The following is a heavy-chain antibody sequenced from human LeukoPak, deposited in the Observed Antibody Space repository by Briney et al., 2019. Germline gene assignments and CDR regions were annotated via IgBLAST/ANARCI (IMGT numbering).Heavy chain of an antibody. CDR2: INQDESQQ. J-gene: IGHJ4*02. V-gene: IGHV3-7*01. D-gene: IGHD6-13*01. Sequence: GGSLRLSCTSSGFTFTLYWMAWIRQSPGKGLEWVTNINQDESQQYYLESVEGRFTVSRDNARNSVYLHMNNLRVEDTAVYYCSNGIYSPSYWGRGTLVTVSS. CDR3: SNGIYSPSY. CDR1: GFTFTLYW.